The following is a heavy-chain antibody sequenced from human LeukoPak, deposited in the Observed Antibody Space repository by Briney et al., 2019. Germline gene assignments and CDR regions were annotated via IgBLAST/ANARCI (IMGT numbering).Heavy chain of an antibody. Sequence: QPGGSLRLSCAASGFTFSSSAMSWVRQAPGKGLEWVSAISGSGAYTYYADSVKGRFTISRDNSKNTLYLQVNSLRAEDTAVYYCATRDPPLDYWGQGTLVTVSS. D-gene: IGHD5-24*01. CDR1: GFTFSSSA. CDR3: ATRDPPLDY. V-gene: IGHV3-23*01. CDR2: ISGSGAYT. J-gene: IGHJ4*02.